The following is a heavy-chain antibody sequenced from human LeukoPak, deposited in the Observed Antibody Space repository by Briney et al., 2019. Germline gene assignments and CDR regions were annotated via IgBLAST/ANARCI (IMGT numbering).Heavy chain of an antibody. CDR1: GYTFTSYG. Sequence: GASVKVSCKASGYTFTSYGISWVRQAPGQGLEWMGRIIPIFGTANYAQKFQGRVTITTDESTSTAYMELSSLRSEDTAVYYCARDRRTLGELSLYHDYWGQGTLVTVSS. J-gene: IGHJ4*02. V-gene: IGHV1-69*05. CDR2: IIPIFGTA. D-gene: IGHD3-16*02. CDR3: ARDRRTLGELSLYHDY.